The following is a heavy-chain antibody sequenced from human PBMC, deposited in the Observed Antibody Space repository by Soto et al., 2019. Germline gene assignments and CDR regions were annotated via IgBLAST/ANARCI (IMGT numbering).Heavy chain of an antibody. V-gene: IGHV3-23*01. CDR1: GITFSSYA. J-gene: IGHJ5*02. CDR3: RFFGSLSALLYVVLFLGFFYFYFISSLEGRVVVGAPTVIDVPNPLQALP. D-gene: IGHD2-2*01. CDR2: ISGRGDDT. Sequence: GGSLSLSCATSGITFSSYAMYWVRQTPGKGLEWVSTISGRGDDTYYAETVKGRFTISRDNSKDNLHLQMNSLRADDTAVYYFRFFGSLSALLYVVLFLGFFYFYFISSLEGRVVVGAPTVIDVPNPLQALPWG.